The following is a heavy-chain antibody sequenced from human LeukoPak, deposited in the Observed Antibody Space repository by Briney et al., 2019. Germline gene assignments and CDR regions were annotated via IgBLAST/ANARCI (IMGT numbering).Heavy chain of an antibody. CDR3: ASSYYYDSSRYSSY. D-gene: IGHD3-22*01. V-gene: IGHV3-21*01. CDR2: ISSRSSYI. CDR1: GFTFSSYS. J-gene: IGHJ4*02. Sequence: PGGSLRLSCAASGFTFSSYSMNWVRQAPGKGLEWVSSISSRSSYIYYADSVKGRFTISRDNAKNSLYLQMNSLRAEDTAVYYCASSYYYDSSRYSSYWGQGTLVTVSS.